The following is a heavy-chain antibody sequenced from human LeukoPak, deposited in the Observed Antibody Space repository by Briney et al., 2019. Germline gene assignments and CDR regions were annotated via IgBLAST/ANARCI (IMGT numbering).Heavy chain of an antibody. CDR1: GFTFSNYW. V-gene: IGHV3-74*01. D-gene: IGHD3-9*01. Sequence: GGSLRLFCAASGFTFSNYWMHWVRQAPGKGLVWVSRIKGNGSHTIYADSVKGRFTISRDNAKNTLYLQMKSLRAEDTAVYYCVRDWDHFDFDSWGQGTLVTVSS. CDR2: IKGNGSHT. J-gene: IGHJ5*01. CDR3: VRDWDHFDFDS.